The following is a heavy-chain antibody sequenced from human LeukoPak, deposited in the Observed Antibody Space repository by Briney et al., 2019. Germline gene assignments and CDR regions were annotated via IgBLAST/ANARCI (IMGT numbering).Heavy chain of an antibody. CDR3: ARVGAAAGTGGASYYYYYYMDV. V-gene: IGHV3-30*02. CDR2: IRYDGSNK. J-gene: IGHJ6*03. CDR1: GFTFSSYG. D-gene: IGHD6-13*01. Sequence: GGSLRLSCAASGFTFSSYGMHWVRQAPGKGLEWVAFIRYDGSNKYYADSVKGRFTISRDNAKNSLYLQMNSLRAEDTAVYYCARVGAAAGTGGASYYYYYYMDVWGKGTTVTVSS.